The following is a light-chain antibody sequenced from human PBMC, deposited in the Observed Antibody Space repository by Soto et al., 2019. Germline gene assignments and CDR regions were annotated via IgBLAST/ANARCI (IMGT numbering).Light chain of an antibody. J-gene: IGLJ2*01. CDR1: SSNIGAGYD. V-gene: IGLV1-40*01. Sequence: QSVLTQPPSVSGAPGQRVTISCTGNSSNIGAGYDVHWYQQLPGTAPKLLIYGNSNRPSGVPDRFPGSKSGTSASLAITGLQAEDEADYYCQSYDSSLSGSVFGGGTKLTVL. CDR3: QSYDSSLSGSV. CDR2: GNS.